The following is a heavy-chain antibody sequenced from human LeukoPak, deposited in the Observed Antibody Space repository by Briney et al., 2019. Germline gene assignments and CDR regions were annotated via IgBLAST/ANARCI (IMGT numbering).Heavy chain of an antibody. CDR2: ISYDGSNK. D-gene: IGHD6-13*01. Sequence: GGSLRLSCAASGFTFSSYAMHWVRQAPGKGLEWVAVISYDGSNKYYAGSVKGRFTISRDNSKNTLYLQMNSLRAEDTAVYYCAREAVAAATFDYWGQGTLVTVSS. CDR3: AREAVAAATFDY. V-gene: IGHV3-30-3*01. CDR1: GFTFSSYA. J-gene: IGHJ4*02.